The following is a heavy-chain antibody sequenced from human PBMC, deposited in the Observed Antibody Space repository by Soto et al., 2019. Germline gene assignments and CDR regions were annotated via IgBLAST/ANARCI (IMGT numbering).Heavy chain of an antibody. CDR1: CGSIRNGVYY. CDR2: IYYSRNT. Sequence: LSLTCTVSCGSIRNGVYYWCWVRQNQRRGLEWIGNIYYSRNTYYNPALKRRLTISVGTSKNQFSLTLSSVTAADTAGYYCERDRLIGTTGTARHYFGLDARGQATTATVAS. D-gene: IGHD1-1*01. CDR3: ERDRLIGTTGTARHYFGLDA. V-gene: IGHV4-31*03. J-gene: IGHJ6*02.